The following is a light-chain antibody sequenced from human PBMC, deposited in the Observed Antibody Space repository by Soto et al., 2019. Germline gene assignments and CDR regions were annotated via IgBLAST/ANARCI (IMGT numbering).Light chain of an antibody. CDR2: GTS. V-gene: IGKV3-20*01. J-gene: IGKJ1*01. CDR1: QSVSSSY. CDR3: QQYGSSPPVT. Sequence: EIVLTQSPGTLSLSPGERATLSCRASQSVSSSYLAWYQQKPGQATRLLIYGTSNRATGIPDMFSGSGSGTDFTLTISRLEPEDFAVYYCQQYGSSPPVTFGQGTKVEIK.